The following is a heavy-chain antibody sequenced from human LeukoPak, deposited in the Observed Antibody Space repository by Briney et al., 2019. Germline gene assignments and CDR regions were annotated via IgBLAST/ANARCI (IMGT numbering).Heavy chain of an antibody. D-gene: IGHD5-18*01. CDR2: ISGSGGST. Sequence: PPGGSLTLSGVASGFNFSSYWMHWVRQAPGKGLEWVSAISGSGGSTYYADSVKGRFTISRDNSKNTLYLQMNSLRAEDTAVYYCARRGSGYGYDYWGQGTLVTVSS. J-gene: IGHJ4*02. CDR3: ARRGSGYGYDY. V-gene: IGHV3-23*01. CDR1: GFNFSSYW.